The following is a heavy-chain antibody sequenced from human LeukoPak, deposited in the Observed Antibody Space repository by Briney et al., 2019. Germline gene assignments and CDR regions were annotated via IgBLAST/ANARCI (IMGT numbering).Heavy chain of an antibody. J-gene: IGHJ4*02. Sequence: GSLRLSCAASGFTFSDSYMHWVRQASGKGLEWVGLIRTKARNYAATYAESVKGRFTISRDDSKNTAYLQMNSLKMEDTAVYYCTRQNCTGGSCSYVDCWGQGTLVTVSS. D-gene: IGHD2-8*02. V-gene: IGHV3-73*01. CDR1: GFTFSDSY. CDR2: IRTKARNYAA. CDR3: TRQNCTGGSCSYVDC.